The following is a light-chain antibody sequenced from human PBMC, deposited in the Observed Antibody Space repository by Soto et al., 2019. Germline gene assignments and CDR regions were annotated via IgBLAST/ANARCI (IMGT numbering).Light chain of an antibody. CDR1: QTISVS. V-gene: IGKV1-5*01. J-gene: IGKJ1*01. CDR2: DAS. Sequence: IQMTQSPSILSASVGDTVTITCRASQTISVSLAWYRQKPGKAPNLLIYDASTLQEGVPSRFSGSGSGTEFTLTVTRLQPDDFATYFCQQYDKYSTFGHGTKVDVK. CDR3: QQYDKYST.